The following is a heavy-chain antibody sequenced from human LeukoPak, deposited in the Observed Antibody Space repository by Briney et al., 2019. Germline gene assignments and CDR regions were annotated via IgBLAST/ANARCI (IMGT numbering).Heavy chain of an antibody. CDR1: GYSISSGYY. CDR2: IYHSGST. CDR3: ARDTYYYDSSGYQMGAFDI. Sequence: SETLSLTCTVSGYSISSGYYWGWIRQPPGKGLEWIGSIYHSGSTYYNPSLKSRVTISVDTSKNQFSLKLSSVTAADTAVYYCARDTYYYDSSGYQMGAFDIWGQGTMVTVSS. D-gene: IGHD3-22*01. J-gene: IGHJ3*02. V-gene: IGHV4-38-2*02.